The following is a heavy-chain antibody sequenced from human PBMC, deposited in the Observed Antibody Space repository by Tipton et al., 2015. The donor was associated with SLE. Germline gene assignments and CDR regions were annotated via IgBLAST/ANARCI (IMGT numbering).Heavy chain of an antibody. D-gene: IGHD1-14*01. CDR1: GGSFSGYY. CDR3: ARVADRGAFDI. CDR2: INHSGST. J-gene: IGHJ3*02. V-gene: IGHV4-34*01. Sequence: TLSLTCAVYGGSFSGYYWSWIRQPPGKGLEWIGEINHSGSTNYNPSLKSRVTISADTSKNQFSLKLSSVTPADTAVYFCARVADRGAFDIWGQGTMVTVSS.